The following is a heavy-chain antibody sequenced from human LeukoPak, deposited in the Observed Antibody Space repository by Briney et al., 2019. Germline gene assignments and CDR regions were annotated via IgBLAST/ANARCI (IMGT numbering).Heavy chain of an antibody. V-gene: IGHV4-59*01. Sequence: KPSETLSLTCTVSGGSISSYYWSWIRQPPGKGLEWIGYIYYSGSTNYNPSLKSRVTISVDTSKNQFSLKLSSVTAADTAVYYCARGLYPYYWYFDLWGRGTPVTVSS. CDR2: IYYSGST. CDR1: GGSISSYY. J-gene: IGHJ2*01. D-gene: IGHD2-2*02. CDR3: ARGLYPYYWYFDL.